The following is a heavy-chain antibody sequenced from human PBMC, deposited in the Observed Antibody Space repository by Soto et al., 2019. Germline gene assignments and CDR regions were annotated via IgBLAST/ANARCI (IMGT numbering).Heavy chain of an antibody. Sequence: QVQLVESGGGVVQPGRSLRLSCAASGFTFSSYGMHWVRQAPGKGLEWVAVISYDGSNKYYADSVKGRFTISRDNSKNTLYLQMNSLRAEDTAVYYCPKAPHSSSWYSGGDWFDPWGQGTLVTVSS. CDR3: PKAPHSSSWYSGGDWFDP. CDR2: ISYDGSNK. V-gene: IGHV3-30*18. D-gene: IGHD6-13*01. J-gene: IGHJ5*02. CDR1: GFTFSSYG.